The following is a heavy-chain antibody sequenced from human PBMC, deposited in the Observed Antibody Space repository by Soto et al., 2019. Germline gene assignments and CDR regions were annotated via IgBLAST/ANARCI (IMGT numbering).Heavy chain of an antibody. CDR3: ARASGVYPAFDI. V-gene: IGHV1-2*02. Sequence: ASVKVSCKASGSTFTGYYMHWVRQAPGQGLEWMGWINPNNGGTKYAQKFQGSVTMTRDTSISTAYMELSRLRSDDTAVYYCARASGVYPAFDIWGQATMVTVSS. D-gene: IGHD4-17*01. CDR2: INPNNGGT. CDR1: GSTFTGYY. J-gene: IGHJ3*02.